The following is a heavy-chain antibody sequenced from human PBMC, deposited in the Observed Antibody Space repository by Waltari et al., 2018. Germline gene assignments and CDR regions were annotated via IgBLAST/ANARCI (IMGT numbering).Heavy chain of an antibody. CDR1: GFSFDDYA. V-gene: IGHV3-9*01. CDR2: ISWKSGST. Sequence: EVQLVESGGGLVQPGRSLRLSCAASGFSFDDYAMHWVRQAPGRGLEWVSGISWKSGSTAYAASVEGRFTISSDNAKNSLYRQMHSLRPEDTALYYCVKDRGLYSSSSGLDYWGQGTLVTVSS. J-gene: IGHJ4*02. D-gene: IGHD6-6*01. CDR3: VKDRGLYSSSSGLDY.